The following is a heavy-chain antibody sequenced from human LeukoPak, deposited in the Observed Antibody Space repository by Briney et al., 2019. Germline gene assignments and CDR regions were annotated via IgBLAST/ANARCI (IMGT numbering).Heavy chain of an antibody. CDR3: ARDAGQAFDY. Sequence: GGSLRLSCAASGFTFSSYSMNWVRQAPGKGLEWASSISSSSSYIYYADSVKGRFTISRDNAKNSLYLQMNSLRAEDTAVYYCARDAGQAFDYWGQGTLVTVSS. D-gene: IGHD3-10*01. CDR2: ISSSSSYI. CDR1: GFTFSSYS. V-gene: IGHV3-21*01. J-gene: IGHJ4*02.